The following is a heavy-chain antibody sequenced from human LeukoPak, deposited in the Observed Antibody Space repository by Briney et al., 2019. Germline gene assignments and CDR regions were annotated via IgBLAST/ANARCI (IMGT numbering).Heavy chain of an antibody. CDR2: IYTSGST. CDR3: ARDGSKFHTSCCSWFDP. J-gene: IGHJ5*02. D-gene: IGHD2-2*01. CDR1: GGSISSGSYH. Sequence: SETLSLTCTVSGGSISSGSYHWSWIRQPAGKGLEWIGRIYTSGSTNYNPSLKSRFTISVDTSKNQFSLKLSSVTAADTAVYYCARDGSKFHTSCCSWFDPWGQGTLVTVSS. V-gene: IGHV4-61*02.